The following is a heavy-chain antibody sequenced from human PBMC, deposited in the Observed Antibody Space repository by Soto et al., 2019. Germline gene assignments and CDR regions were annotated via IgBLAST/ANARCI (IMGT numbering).Heavy chain of an antibody. CDR1: GFTFSSYS. CDR3: ASYFSSYDFWSGQPAPPSDY. J-gene: IGHJ4*02. V-gene: IGHV3-21*01. CDR2: ISSSSSYI. Sequence: GGSLRLSCAASGFTFSSYSMNWVRQAPGKGLEWVSSISSSSSYIYYADSVKGRFTISRDNAKNSLYLQMNSLRAEDTAVYYCASYFSSYDFWSGQPAPPSDYWGQGTLVTVSS. D-gene: IGHD3-3*01.